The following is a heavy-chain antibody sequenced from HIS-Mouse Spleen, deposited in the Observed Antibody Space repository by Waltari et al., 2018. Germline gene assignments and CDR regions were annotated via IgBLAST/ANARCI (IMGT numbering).Heavy chain of an antibody. CDR3: AREIPYSSSWYDWYFDL. CDR1: GGSISRRSYY. V-gene: IGHV4-39*07. CDR2: IYYSGST. Sequence: QLQLQESGPGLVKPSETLSLTCTVSGGSISRRSYYWGWIRQPPGKGLEWIGSIYYSGSTYYNPSLKSGVTISVDTSKNQFSLKLSSVTAADTAVYYCAREIPYSSSWYDWYFDLWGRGTLVTVSS. D-gene: IGHD6-13*01. J-gene: IGHJ2*01.